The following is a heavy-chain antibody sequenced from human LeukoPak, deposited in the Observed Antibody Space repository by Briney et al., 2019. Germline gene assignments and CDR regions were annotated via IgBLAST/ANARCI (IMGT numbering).Heavy chain of an antibody. V-gene: IGHV3-7*05. J-gene: IGHJ5*02. CDR2: IKQDGSEK. CDR1: GFTFSRYW. Sequence: PGGSLRLSCAASGFTFSRYWMSWVRQATGKGLEWVANIKQDGSEKVYADSVKGRFTISRDNAENSLYLRMNSLRAEDTAVYYCARMGWAYSTYARDWFDPWGQGTLVTVSS. CDR3: ARMGWAYSTYARDWFDP. D-gene: IGHD4-11*01.